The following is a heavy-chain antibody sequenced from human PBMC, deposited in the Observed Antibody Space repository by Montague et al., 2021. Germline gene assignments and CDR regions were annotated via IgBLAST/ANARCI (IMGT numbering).Heavy chain of an antibody. CDR2: ITSGGST. CDR3: TKDQDDYGDYVDWVDT. V-gene: IGHV3-23*01. D-gene: IGHD4-17*01. CDR1: GFPFSSYA. J-gene: IGHJ5*02. Sequence: SLSLSLSASGFPFSSYAMSWVRQAPGKGLKWVSSITSGGSTYYADSVTGRFTISRDNSKNTLYLQMNSLRAEDTAVYYCTKDQDDYGDYVDWVDTWGQGTLVTVSS.